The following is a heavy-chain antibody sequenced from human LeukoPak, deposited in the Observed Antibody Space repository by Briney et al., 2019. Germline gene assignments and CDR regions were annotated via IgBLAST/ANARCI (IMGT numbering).Heavy chain of an antibody. CDR1: GFTFSSYD. V-gene: IGHV3-13*01. J-gene: IGHJ4*02. CDR2: IGTAGDT. Sequence: GGSLRLSCAASGFTFSSYDMHWVRQATGKGLEWVSAIGTAGDTYYPGSVKGRFTISRENAKNSLYLQMNNLRAGDTAVYYCARGKTLYYDSSGYPLPYFDYWGQGTLVTVSS. CDR3: ARGKTLYYDSSGYPLPYFDY. D-gene: IGHD3-22*01.